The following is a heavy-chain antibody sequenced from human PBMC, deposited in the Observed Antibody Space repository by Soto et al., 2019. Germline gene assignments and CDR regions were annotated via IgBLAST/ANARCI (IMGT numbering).Heavy chain of an antibody. D-gene: IGHD3-22*01. CDR1: GGSISSNDFY. CDR2: IYYSGST. CDR3: SIHGCFTMIVGGGLLSAFDI. J-gene: IGHJ3*02. V-gene: IGHV4-61*05. Sequence: PSETLSLTCIVSGGSISSNDFYWSWIRQPPGKGLEWIGYIYYSGSTNYNPSLKSRVTISVDTSKNQFSLKLSSVTAADTAVYYCSIHGCFTMIVGGGLLSAFDIWGQGTMVTVSS.